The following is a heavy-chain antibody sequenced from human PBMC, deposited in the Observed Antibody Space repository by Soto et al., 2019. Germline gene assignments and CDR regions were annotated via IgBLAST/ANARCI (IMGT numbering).Heavy chain of an antibody. Sequence: GGSLRLSCAASGFTFKTYTMNWVRQAPGQGLEWVSAIIGSGTDTYYADSVKGRFTISRDNSKNTLYLLMNSLRAEDTAVYYCSYIAVAGTRDFQHWGQGTLVTVSS. D-gene: IGHD6-19*01. CDR3: SYIAVAGTRDFQH. J-gene: IGHJ1*01. CDR2: IIGSGTDT. V-gene: IGHV3-23*01. CDR1: GFTFKTYT.